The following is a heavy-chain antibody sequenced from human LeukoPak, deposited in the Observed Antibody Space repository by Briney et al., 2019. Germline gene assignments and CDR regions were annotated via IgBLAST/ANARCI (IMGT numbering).Heavy chain of an antibody. Sequence: PGGSLGLSCAASGFTFSSYWMHWVRQAPGKGLEWISYISDSGNTKYYADSVKGRFTISRDNAKNSLFLQMNSLGAEDTGLYYCARNIAAPGHFDYWGQGTLVTVSS. D-gene: IGHD6-13*01. J-gene: IGHJ4*02. V-gene: IGHV3-48*04. CDR3: ARNIAAPGHFDY. CDR1: GFTFSSYW. CDR2: ISDSGNTK.